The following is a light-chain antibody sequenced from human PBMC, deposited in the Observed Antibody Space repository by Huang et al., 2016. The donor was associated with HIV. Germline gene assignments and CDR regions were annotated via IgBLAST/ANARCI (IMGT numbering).Light chain of an antibody. CDR3: QQYNNWPPNT. J-gene: IGKJ2*01. Sequence: EIVMTQSPASLPVSPGEGATLSCRARQSVNSDLAWYQKKPGQAPRLLMYGASTRATGVPPRFSGSGSGTNFTLTISSLQSEDFAFYYCQQYNNWPPNTFGQGTKLEIK. CDR2: GAS. CDR1: QSVNSD. V-gene: IGKV3-15*01.